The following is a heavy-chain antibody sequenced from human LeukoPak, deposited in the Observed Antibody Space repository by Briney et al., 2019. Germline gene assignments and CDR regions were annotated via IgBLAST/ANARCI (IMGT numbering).Heavy chain of an antibody. Sequence: ASVKLSCKTSGYTFITYYIHWLRQAPRQGLEWMGRINSNTGDTNYAQNFQGRVTMARDTSISTAYMELSRLMSDDTAVYYCAREGGHGYNFPDFDYWGQGTLVTVSS. CDR2: INSNTGDT. J-gene: IGHJ4*02. D-gene: IGHD5-24*01. CDR3: AREGGHGYNFPDFDY. V-gene: IGHV1-2*06. CDR1: GYTFITYY.